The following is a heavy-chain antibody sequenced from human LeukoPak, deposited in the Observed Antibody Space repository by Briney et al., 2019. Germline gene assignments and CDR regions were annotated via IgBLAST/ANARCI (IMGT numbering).Heavy chain of an antibody. D-gene: IGHD4-17*01. CDR3: ARVDYGSWSYYFDY. Sequence: GGSLRLSCAASGFKFDDYGMSWVRQVPGKGLEWVSGINWNGGSRGYADSVKGRFTISRDNSKNTLYLQMNSLRAEDTAVYYCARVDYGSWSYYFDYWGQGTLVTVSS. J-gene: IGHJ4*02. CDR2: INWNGGSR. CDR1: GFKFDDYG. V-gene: IGHV3-20*04.